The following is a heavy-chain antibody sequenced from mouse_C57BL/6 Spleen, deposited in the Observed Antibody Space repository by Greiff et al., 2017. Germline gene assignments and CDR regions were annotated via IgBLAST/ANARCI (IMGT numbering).Heavy chain of an antibody. CDR1: GFTFSSYA. J-gene: IGHJ2*01. CDR3: AREFITTVVAPFDY. D-gene: IGHD1-1*01. CDR2: ISDGGSYT. V-gene: IGHV5-4*01. Sequence: EVMLVESGGGLVKPGGSLKLSCEASGFTFSSYAMSWVRQTPEKRLEWVATISDGGSYTSYPDNVKGRFTIARDNAKNNLYLQMSHLKSEDTAMYYCAREFITTVVAPFDYWGQGTTLTVSS.